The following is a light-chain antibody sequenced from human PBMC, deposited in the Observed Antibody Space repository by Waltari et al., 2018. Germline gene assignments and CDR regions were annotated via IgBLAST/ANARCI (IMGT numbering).Light chain of an antibody. CDR2: DAS. CDR1: QSVSSY. Sequence: EIVLTQSPATLSLSPGERATPSCRARQSVSSYLAWYQQKPGQAPRLLIYDASNRATGIPARFSGSGSGTDFTLTISSLEPEDFAVYYCQQRSNWLTFGGGTKVEIK. CDR3: QQRSNWLT. V-gene: IGKV3-11*01. J-gene: IGKJ4*01.